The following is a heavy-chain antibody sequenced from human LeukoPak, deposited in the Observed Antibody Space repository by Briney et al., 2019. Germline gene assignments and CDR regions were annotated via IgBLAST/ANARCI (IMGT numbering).Heavy chain of an antibody. Sequence: PGGSLRLSCAASRFTFSNYWMSWVRQAPGKGLEWLATINQDGGEKYYVDSVKGRFTISRDNAKNSLSLQMNSLRAEDTAVYYCTTFYTRLTDYWGQGTLVTVSS. CDR1: RFTFSNYW. CDR2: INQDGGEK. V-gene: IGHV3-7*05. D-gene: IGHD2/OR15-2a*01. CDR3: TTFYTRLTDY. J-gene: IGHJ4*02.